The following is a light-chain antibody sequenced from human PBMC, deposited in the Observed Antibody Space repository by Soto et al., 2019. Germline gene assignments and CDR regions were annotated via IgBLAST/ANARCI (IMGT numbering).Light chain of an antibody. Sequence: EIVLTQSPGTLSLSPGERLTLSCRTSQSLSTRSLAWYQQKPGQAPSLLIYEASTRATGVPARFSGSGSGTEFTLTINSLQSEDFALYYCQEYDNWPLWTFGQGTKVDIK. J-gene: IGKJ1*01. V-gene: IGKV3-15*01. CDR3: QEYDNWPLWT. CDR2: EAS. CDR1: QSLSTRS.